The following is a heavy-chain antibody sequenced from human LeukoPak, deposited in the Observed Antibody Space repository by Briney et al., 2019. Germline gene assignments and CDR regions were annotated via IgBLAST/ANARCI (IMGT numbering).Heavy chain of an antibody. CDR2: ISYDGSNK. CDR1: GFTFSSYG. J-gene: IGHJ6*02. D-gene: IGHD3-3*01. Sequence: PGGSLRLSCAASGFTFSSYGMHWVRQAPGKGLEWVAVISYDGSNKYYADSVKGRFTISRDNSKNTLYLQMNSLRAEDTAVYYCARSPEILRFLEWLPPNYYYGMDVWGQGTTVTVSS. CDR3: ARSPEILRFLEWLPPNYYYGMDV. V-gene: IGHV3-30*03.